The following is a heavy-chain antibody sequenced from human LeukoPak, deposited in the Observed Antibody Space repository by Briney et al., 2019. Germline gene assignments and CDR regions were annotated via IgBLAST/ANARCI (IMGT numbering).Heavy chain of an antibody. J-gene: IGHJ3*02. CDR2: IYHSGST. CDR1: GYSISSGYY. Sequence: SETLSLTCAGSGYSISSGYYWGWIRQPPGRGLEWIGSIYHSGSTFYNPSLKSRITISVDTSKNQFSLKVSSATAAETAVYYCARRGWGYAFDIWGQGTMVTVSS. D-gene: IGHD7-27*01. CDR3: ARRGWGYAFDI. V-gene: IGHV4-38-2*01.